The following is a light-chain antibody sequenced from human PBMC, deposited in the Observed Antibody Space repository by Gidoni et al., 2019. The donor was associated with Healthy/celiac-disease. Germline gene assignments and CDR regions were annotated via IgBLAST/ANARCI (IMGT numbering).Light chain of an antibody. CDR1: QSISSW. V-gene: IGKV1-5*03. CDR3: QQYMGWT. CDR2: KAS. Sequence: DIQMTQSPSTLSASVGDRVTITCRASQSISSWLAWYQQKPGKAPKLLIYKASSLESGVPSRFSGSGSGTEFTLTIISLQPDDFATYYCQQYMGWTFXQXTKVEIK. J-gene: IGKJ1*01.